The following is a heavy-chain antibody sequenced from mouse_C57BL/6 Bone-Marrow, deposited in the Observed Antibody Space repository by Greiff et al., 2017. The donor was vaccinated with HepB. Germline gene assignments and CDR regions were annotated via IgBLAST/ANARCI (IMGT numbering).Heavy chain of an antibody. CDR2: ISDGGSYT. CDR3: AREGSFYYYGSS. J-gene: IGHJ3*01. D-gene: IGHD1-1*01. V-gene: IGHV5-4*01. Sequence: EVQGVESGGGLVKPGGSLKLSCAASGFTFSSYAMSWVRQTPEKRLEWVATISDGGSYTYYPDNVKGRFTISRDNAKNNLYLQMSHLKSEDTAMYYCAREGSFYYYGSSWGQGTLVTVSA. CDR1: GFTFSSYA.